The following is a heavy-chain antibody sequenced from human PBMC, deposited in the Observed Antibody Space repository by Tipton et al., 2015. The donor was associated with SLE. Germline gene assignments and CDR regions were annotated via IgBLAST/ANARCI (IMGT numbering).Heavy chain of an antibody. D-gene: IGHD2-15*01. V-gene: IGHV4-39*07. Sequence: TLSLTCIVSGGSVSHRSFYWAWIRQSPEKGLEWIGNIYYTGRTYYTPSLNSRVTISLDTSKNQFSLKLSSVTAADTAVYYCARGYCSGGSCSALLDVWGKGTTVTVSS. J-gene: IGHJ6*04. CDR3: ARGYCSGGSCSALLDV. CDR2: IYYTGRT. CDR1: GGSVSHRSFY.